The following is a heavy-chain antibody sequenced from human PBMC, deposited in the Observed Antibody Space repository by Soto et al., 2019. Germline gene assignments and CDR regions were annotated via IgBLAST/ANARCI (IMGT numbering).Heavy chain of an antibody. V-gene: IGHV1-3*01. CDR2: INAGNGNT. CDR1: GYTFTSYA. CDR3: ASIGYCSGGSCRRSDAFDI. J-gene: IGHJ3*02. Sequence: GASVKVSFKASGYTFTSYAMHWVRQAPGQRLEWMGWINAGNGNTKYSQKFQGRVTITRDTSASTAYMELSSLRSEDTAVYYCASIGYCSGGSCRRSDAFDIWGQGTMVTVSS. D-gene: IGHD2-15*01.